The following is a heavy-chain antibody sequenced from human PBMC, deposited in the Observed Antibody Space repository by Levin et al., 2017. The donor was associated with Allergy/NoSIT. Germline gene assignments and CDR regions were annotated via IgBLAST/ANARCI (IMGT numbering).Heavy chain of an antibody. CDR1: GGSISSFY. Sequence: PSETLSLTCTVSGGSISSFYWSWIRQPPGKNLEWIGYIYYSGSTYYNPSLKSRVTISVDTSKNQLSLRLRSVTAADTDVYYCARHHAKYAYACGPDACDTWGQGTLVTVSS. V-gene: IGHV4-59*08. J-gene: IGHJ5*02. D-gene: IGHD3-16*01. CDR3: ARHHAKYAYACGPDACDT. CDR2: IYYSGST.